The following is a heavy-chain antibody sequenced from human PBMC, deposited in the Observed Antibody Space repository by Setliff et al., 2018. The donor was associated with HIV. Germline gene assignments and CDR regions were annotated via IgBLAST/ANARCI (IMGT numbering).Heavy chain of an antibody. V-gene: IGHV1-69*13. CDR2: ILPIFGAT. CDR1: GDSFNNVA. CDR3: TNRGGSGTNVGNWFDP. J-gene: IGHJ5*02. D-gene: IGHD3-10*01. Sequence: GASVKVSCKASGDSFNNVAFNWVRQAPGQGLEWMGGILPIFGATDYAQKFQGRLTLTAVQSENSVYMELSSLRSDGTAVYYCTNRGGSGTNVGNWFDPWGQGTLVTVSS.